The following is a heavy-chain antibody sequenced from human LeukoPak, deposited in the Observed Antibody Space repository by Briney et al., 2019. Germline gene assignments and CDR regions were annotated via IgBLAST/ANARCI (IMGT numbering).Heavy chain of an antibody. CDR2: INPNSGGT. V-gene: IGHV1-2*06. Sequence: AASVKVSCKTSGYTFTSYYIHWVRQAPGQGLEWMGRINPNSGGTNYAQKFQGRVTMTRDTSISTAYMELSRLRSDDTAVYYCARDEWFGELLSSLGYYYGMDVWGQGTTVTVSS. J-gene: IGHJ6*02. CDR3: ARDEWFGELLSSLGYYYGMDV. CDR1: GYTFTSYY. D-gene: IGHD3-10*01.